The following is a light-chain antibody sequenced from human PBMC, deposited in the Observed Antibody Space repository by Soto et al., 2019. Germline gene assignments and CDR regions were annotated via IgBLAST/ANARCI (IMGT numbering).Light chain of an antibody. J-gene: IGLJ2*01. CDR1: SSDVGGYNY. CDR2: DVS. Sequence: QSALTQPASVSGSPGQSITISCTGTSSDVGGYNYVSWYQQHPGKAPKFMIYDVSNRPSGVSNRFSGSKSGNTASLTISGPQAEDEADYYCNSYTSSGTVVFGGGTKVTVL. V-gene: IGLV2-14*01. CDR3: NSYTSSGTVV.